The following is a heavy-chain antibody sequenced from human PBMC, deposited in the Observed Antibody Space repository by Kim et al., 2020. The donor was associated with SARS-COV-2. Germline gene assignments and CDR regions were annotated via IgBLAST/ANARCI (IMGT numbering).Heavy chain of an antibody. CDR3: TSGIQHAFGY. Sequence: GGSLRLSCAASGFTFNIYSMNWVRQAPGKCLEWVSYITGGRDTIHYADSVKGRFTISRDNAKNSLFLQMNSLRDEDTAVYYCTSGIQHAFGYWGQGILVTVSS. V-gene: IGHV3-48*02. D-gene: IGHD5-18*01. CDR1: GFTFNIYS. J-gene: IGHJ4*02. CDR2: ITGGRDTI.